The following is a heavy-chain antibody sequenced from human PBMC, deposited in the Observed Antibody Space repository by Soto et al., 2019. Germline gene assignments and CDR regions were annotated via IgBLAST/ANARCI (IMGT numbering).Heavy chain of an antibody. J-gene: IGHJ4*02. CDR2: IHYSGTT. Sequence: PSETLSLTCTVSGGSMRNYFWTWIRQPPGKGLERIGYIHYSGTTSFFPSYNPSLRSRVTISEDTSKNQFSLKLLSVTTADTAVYFCAAGEASSRNLAPYYLDFGGKGTRVTVSS. CDR1: GGSMRNYF. V-gene: IGHV4-59*01. D-gene: IGHD6-13*01. CDR3: AAGEASSRNLAPYYLDF.